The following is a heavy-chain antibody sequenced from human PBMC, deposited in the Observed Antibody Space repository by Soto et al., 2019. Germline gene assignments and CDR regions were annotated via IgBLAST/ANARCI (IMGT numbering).Heavy chain of an antibody. V-gene: IGHV3-23*01. Sequence: GGSLSLSCAASGFTFSNYVMSWVRQAPGKGLEWVSAVTGSGSNTYYADSVKGRFTISRDNSKNTLYLQMNSLRAEDTAVYYCAKETGAYSNYVVDYWGQGTLVTVSS. CDR1: GFTFSNYV. CDR3: AKETGAYSNYVVDY. CDR2: VTGSGSNT. D-gene: IGHD4-4*01. J-gene: IGHJ4*02.